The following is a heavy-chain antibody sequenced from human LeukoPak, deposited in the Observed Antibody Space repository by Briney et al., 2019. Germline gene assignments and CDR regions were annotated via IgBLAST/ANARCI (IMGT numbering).Heavy chain of an antibody. Sequence: PGRSLRLSCAASGFTFSSYGMHWVRQAPGKGLEWVATIRYDGSEKYYAEFVTGRFTVSRDNSKNTLYLEVNSVRAEDTAVYYCAKEPRNSSGMKWFDPWGQGTLVTVSS. CDR2: IRYDGSEK. CDR3: AKEPRNSSGMKWFDP. V-gene: IGHV3-33*06. CDR1: GFTFSSYG. J-gene: IGHJ5*02. D-gene: IGHD6-25*01.